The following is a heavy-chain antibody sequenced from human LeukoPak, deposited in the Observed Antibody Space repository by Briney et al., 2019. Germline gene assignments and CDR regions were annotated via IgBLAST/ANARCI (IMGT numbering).Heavy chain of an antibody. CDR2: IWHDGRNK. J-gene: IGHJ4*02. Sequence: PGGSLRLSCAASGFTLSKYGMHWVRQAPGKGLEWVAVIWHDGRNKYYADSVKGRFTISRDNSKNTLYLQVNSLRAEDTAVYYCARDRGSNDPIDYWGQGTLVTVSS. V-gene: IGHV3-33*01. CDR1: GFTLSKYG. CDR3: ARDRGSNDPIDY. D-gene: IGHD2-15*01.